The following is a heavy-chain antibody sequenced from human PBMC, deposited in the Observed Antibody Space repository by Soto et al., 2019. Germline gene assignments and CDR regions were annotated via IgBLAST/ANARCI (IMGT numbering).Heavy chain of an antibody. CDR1: GFTFSSNW. Sequence: EVQLVESGGGLVQPGGSLRLSCVASGFTFSSNWMHWVRQAPGKGLEWVSRITSDGSSLIYADSVKGRFTISRDNAKNTLYLQMNSLRAEDTAVYYCARPTSLGGNPFDYWGQGTLVTVSS. CDR2: ITSDGSSL. V-gene: IGHV3-74*01. J-gene: IGHJ4*02. CDR3: ARPTSLGGNPFDY. D-gene: IGHD2-15*01.